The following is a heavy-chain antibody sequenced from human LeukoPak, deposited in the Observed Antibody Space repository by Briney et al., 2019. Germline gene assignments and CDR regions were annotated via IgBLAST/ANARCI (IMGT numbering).Heavy chain of an antibody. D-gene: IGHD3-3*01. CDR2: IIPIFGTA. V-gene: IGHV1-69*01. Sequence: GASVKVSCKASGGTFSSYAISWVRQAPGQGLKWMGGIIPIFGTANYAQKFQGRVTITADESTSTAYMELSSLRSEDTAVYYCARPKAYDFWSFDYWGQGTLVTVSS. CDR3: ARPKAYDFWSFDY. CDR1: GGTFSSYA. J-gene: IGHJ4*02.